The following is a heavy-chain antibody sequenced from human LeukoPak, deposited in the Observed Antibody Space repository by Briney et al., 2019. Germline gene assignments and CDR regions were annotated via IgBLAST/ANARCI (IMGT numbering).Heavy chain of an antibody. J-gene: IGHJ4*02. CDR3: ARDIERGTLDY. D-gene: IGHD1-1*01. CDR1: GYFISSGYY. Sequence: SETLSLTCAVSGYFISSGYYWDWIRQPPGKGLEWIGSIYHSGSTYYNPSLKSRVTMSVDTSKNQFSLRLSSVTAADTAVYYCARDIERGTLDYWGQGTLVTVSS. V-gene: IGHV4-38-2*02. CDR2: IYHSGST.